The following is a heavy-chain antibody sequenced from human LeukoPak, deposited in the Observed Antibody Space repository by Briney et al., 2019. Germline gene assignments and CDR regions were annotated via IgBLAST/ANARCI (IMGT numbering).Heavy chain of an antibody. CDR1: GFTFSSYA. D-gene: IGHD2-2*01. CDR3: AKDSCSSTSCRGYFEY. J-gene: IGHJ4*01. CDR2: ISGSGGST. Sequence: GGSLRLSCAASGFTFSSYAMSWVRQAPGKGLEWVSAISGSGGSTYYADSVKGRFTISRDNSKNTLYLQMNSLRAEDTAVYYCAKDSCSSTSCRGYFEYSGAGTLVTVSS. V-gene: IGHV3-23*01.